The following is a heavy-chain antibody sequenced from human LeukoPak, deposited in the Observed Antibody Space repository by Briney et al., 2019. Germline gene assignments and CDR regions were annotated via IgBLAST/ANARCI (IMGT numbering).Heavy chain of an antibody. CDR3: ARTRYCSSTTCYYFDY. CDR2: IYYSGST. J-gene: IGHJ4*02. Sequence: KSSETLSLTCTVSGGSISRYYWSWSRQPPGKGLEWIGYIYYSGSTNYNPSLKSRVTISVDTSKNQFSLKLSSVTAADTAVYYCARTRYCSSTTCYYFDYWGQGTLVTVSS. CDR1: GGSISRYY. D-gene: IGHD2-2*01. V-gene: IGHV4-59*08.